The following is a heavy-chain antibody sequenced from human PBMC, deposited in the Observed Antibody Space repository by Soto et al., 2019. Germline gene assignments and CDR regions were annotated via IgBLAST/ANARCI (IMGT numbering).Heavy chain of an antibody. J-gene: IGHJ6*02. Sequence: QIQLVQSGGEVERPGASVTVSCEASGYTFSDFDINWLRQASGQGPEWMGWMIAKSGDTFFAQRFQDKFNMTWDTSLSTAYMEVGSLTSDDTAIYYCARGNPFNYAGFDVWGQGTTVAVSS. CDR3: ARGNPFNYAGFDV. V-gene: IGHV1-8*01. CDR2: MIAKSGDT. D-gene: IGHD3-16*01. CDR1: GYTFSDFD.